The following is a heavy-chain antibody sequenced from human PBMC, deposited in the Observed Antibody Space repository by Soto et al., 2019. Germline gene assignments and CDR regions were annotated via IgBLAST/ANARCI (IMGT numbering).Heavy chain of an antibody. V-gene: IGHV1-69*06. CDR1: GGTFSSYA. J-gene: IGHJ6*02. CDR2: IIPIFGTA. Sequence: ASVKVSCKASGGTFSSYAISWVRQAPGQGLEWMGGIIPIFGTANYAQKFQGRVTITADKSTSTAYMELSSLRSEDTAVYYCARIKTIYYGSGSYSYYYYGMDVWGQGTTVTVSS. D-gene: IGHD3-10*01. CDR3: ARIKTIYYGSGSYSYYYYGMDV.